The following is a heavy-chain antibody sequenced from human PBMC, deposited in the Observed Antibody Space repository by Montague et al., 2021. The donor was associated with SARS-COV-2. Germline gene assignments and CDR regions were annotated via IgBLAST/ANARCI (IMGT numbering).Heavy chain of an antibody. V-gene: IGHV2-70*13. J-gene: IGHJ4*02. CDR3: ARMLDGYRYATFDY. CDR2: IDWTDDK. CDR1: GFSVNSSEMS. Sequence: PALVKPTQTLTLTCTSSGFSVNSSEMSVTWIRQPPGKALEWLALIDWTDDKFYSSSLKTRLTISKDTSKNQVVLTMTNMDPVDTGTYYCARMLDGYRYATFDYWGQGTPVTVSS. D-gene: IGHD5-18*01.